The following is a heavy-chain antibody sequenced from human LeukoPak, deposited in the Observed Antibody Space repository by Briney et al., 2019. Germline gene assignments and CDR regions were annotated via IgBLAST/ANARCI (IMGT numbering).Heavy chain of an antibody. CDR2: ISGSGGST. V-gene: IGHV3-23*01. D-gene: IGHD6-13*01. Sequence: GGSLRLSCAASGFTFSSYAMSWVRQAPGKGLEWVSAISGSGGSTYYADSVKGRFTISRDNSKNKLYLQMNSLRAEDTAVYYCAKAFLGPIAAAGWFDPWGQGTLVTVSS. J-gene: IGHJ5*02. CDR3: AKAFLGPIAAAGWFDP. CDR1: GFTFSSYA.